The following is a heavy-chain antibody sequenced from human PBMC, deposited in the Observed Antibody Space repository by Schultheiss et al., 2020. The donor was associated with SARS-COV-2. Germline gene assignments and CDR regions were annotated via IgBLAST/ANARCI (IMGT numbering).Heavy chain of an antibody. CDR3: ARGYGGNSKYYFDY. CDR1: GFTFSSYA. D-gene: IGHD4-23*01. Sequence: GGSLRLSCAASGFTFSSYAMHWVRQAPGKGLEWVAVISYDGSNKYYADSVKGRFTISRDNSKNTLYLQMNSLRAEDTAVYYCARGYGGNSKYYFDYWGQGTLVTVS. CDR2: ISYDGSNK. V-gene: IGHV3-30-3*01. J-gene: IGHJ4*02.